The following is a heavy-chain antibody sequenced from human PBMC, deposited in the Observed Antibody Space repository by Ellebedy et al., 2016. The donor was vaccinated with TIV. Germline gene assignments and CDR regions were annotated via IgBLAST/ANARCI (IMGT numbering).Heavy chain of an antibody. D-gene: IGHD5-18*01. J-gene: IGHJ4*02. CDR1: GFTFSSFA. CDR2: IVGSGS. V-gene: IGHV3-23*01. CDR3: AKDRTSGDGYWVFDN. Sequence: PGGSLRLSCAASGFTFSSFAMGWVRQAPGKGLEWVSGIVGSGSQKYADSVKGRFTISRDNSKRTVDLQMNSLRAEDTAIYFCAKDRTSGDGYWVFDNWGQGTLVSVSS.